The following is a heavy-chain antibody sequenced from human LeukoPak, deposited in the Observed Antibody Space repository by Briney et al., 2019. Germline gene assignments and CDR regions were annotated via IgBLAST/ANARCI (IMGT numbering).Heavy chain of an antibody. D-gene: IGHD3-22*01. J-gene: IGHJ3*02. V-gene: IGHV4-61*02. CDR3: ARDLYYYDSSGYYLWGFDI. CDR1: GGSISSGSYY. CDR2: IYTSGST. Sequence: SETLSLTCTVSGGSISSGSYYWSWIRQPAGKGLEWIGRIYTSGSTNYNPSLKSRVTISVDTSKNQSSLKLSSVTAADTAVYYCARDLYYYDSSGYYLWGFDIWGQGTMVTVSS.